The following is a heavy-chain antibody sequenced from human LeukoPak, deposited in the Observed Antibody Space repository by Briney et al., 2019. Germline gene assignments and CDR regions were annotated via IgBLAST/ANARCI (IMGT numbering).Heavy chain of an antibody. J-gene: IGHJ4*02. CDR3: AKPGDGCSGGSCYYFDY. CDR2: ISGSGGNT. Sequence: GGSLRLSCAASGFTFSNYAMSWARQAPGKGLEWISGISGSGGNTYYADSVKGRFTIFRDISKNTLFLQMNRLRGEDTAVYYCAKPGDGCSGGSCYYFDYWGQGTLVTVSS. V-gene: IGHV3-23*01. D-gene: IGHD2-15*01. CDR1: GFTFSNYA.